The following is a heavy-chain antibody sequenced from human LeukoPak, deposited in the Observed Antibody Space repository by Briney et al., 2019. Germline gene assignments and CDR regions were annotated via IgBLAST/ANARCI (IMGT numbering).Heavy chain of an antibody. CDR2: INPNSGGT. V-gene: IGHV1-2*02. J-gene: IGHJ6*02. CDR3: ARAHTLWFGEFPHYYYGMDV. CDR1: GYTFTGYY. Sequence: ASVKVSCKASGYTFTGYYMHWVRQAPGQGLEWMGWINPNSGGTNYAQKFQGRVTMTRDTSTSTAYMELRSLRSDDTAVYYCARAHTLWFGEFPHYYYGMDVWGQGTTVTVSS. D-gene: IGHD3-10*01.